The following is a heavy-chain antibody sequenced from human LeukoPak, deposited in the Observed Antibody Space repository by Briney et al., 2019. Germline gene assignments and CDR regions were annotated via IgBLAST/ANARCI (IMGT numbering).Heavy chain of an antibody. J-gene: IGHJ5*02. CDR1: SYSISSGYY. Sequence: SETLSRNCSVSSYSISSGYYWGWTRQPPVKGLEWIGSIYHSGSTSYNPPLRIPVTISVDTCKNQFSVKLSSVTAADTAVYYCARAAPYYDILTGYYPNWFDPGGRGTLVTVSS. D-gene: IGHD3-9*01. CDR3: ARAAPYYDILTGYYPNWFDP. CDR2: IYHSGST. V-gene: IGHV4-38-2*02.